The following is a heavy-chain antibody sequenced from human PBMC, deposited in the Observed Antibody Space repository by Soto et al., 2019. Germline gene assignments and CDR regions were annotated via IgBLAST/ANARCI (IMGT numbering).Heavy chain of an antibody. D-gene: IGHD4-17*01. CDR2: IYYSGST. CDR3: ARHYGAFDP. CDR1: GGSISGSGYY. J-gene: IGHJ5*02. V-gene: IGHV4-39*01. Sequence: QLQLQESGPGLVEPSETLSLTCTVSGGSISGSGYYWGWIRQPPGKGLEWIGTIYYSGSTYSNSSLKSRVTISVDTSKNQFSLKLSSVTAADKAIYYCARHYGAFDPWGQGTLVTVSS.